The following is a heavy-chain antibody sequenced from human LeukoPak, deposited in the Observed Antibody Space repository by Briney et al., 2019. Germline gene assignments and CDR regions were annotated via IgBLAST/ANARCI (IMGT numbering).Heavy chain of an antibody. J-gene: IGHJ5*02. D-gene: IGHD3-9*01. V-gene: IGHV4-61*02. CDR3: ARVLTVLRYFDWLLRDNWFDP. CDR2: IYTSGST. CDR1: GGSISSGSYY. Sequence: PSQTLSLTCTVSGGSISSGSYYWSWIRQPAGKGLEWIGRIYTSGSTNYNPSLKSRVTISVDTSKNQFSLKLSSVTAADTAVYYCARVLTVLRYFDWLLRDNWFDPWGQGTLVTVSS.